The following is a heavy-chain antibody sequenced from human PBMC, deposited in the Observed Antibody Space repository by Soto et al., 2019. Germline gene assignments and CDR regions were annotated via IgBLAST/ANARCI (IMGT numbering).Heavy chain of an antibody. CDR2: ISGTGGST. J-gene: IGHJ4*02. CDR1: GFTFSTYA. V-gene: IGHV3-23*01. D-gene: IGHD6-6*01. CDR3: AKNGDTTSSSPSH. Sequence: EVQLLESGGGLVQPGGSLRLSCAASGFTFSTYAMSWVRQAPGKGLEWVSAISGTGGSTYYADSVKGRFTISRENSKNTLYLQMNSLRAEDTAENYCAKNGDTTSSSPSHWGQGNLVTVAS.